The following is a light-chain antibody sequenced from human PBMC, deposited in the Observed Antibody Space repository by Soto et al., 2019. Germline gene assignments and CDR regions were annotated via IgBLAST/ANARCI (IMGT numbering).Light chain of an antibody. CDR1: QSISSY. Sequence: ENVWTQSPDTLSLSPGERATLSCRASQSISSYLAWYQQKPGQAPRLLMYDASNRATGIPARFSGSGSGTDFTLTISSLEPEDSAVYYCQQRRNWPRTFGQGTKLEI. J-gene: IGKJ2*01. V-gene: IGKV3-11*01. CDR3: QQRRNWPRT. CDR2: DAS.